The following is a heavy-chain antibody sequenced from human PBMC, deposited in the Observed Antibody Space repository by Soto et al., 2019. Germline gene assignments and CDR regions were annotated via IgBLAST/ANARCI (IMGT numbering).Heavy chain of an antibody. CDR2: IYSGGIT. CDR3: ARGGRRPWKFDS. CDR1: GFSVSSNY. D-gene: IGHD1-1*01. Sequence: EVQLVESGGDLIQPGGSLRLSCAASGFSVSSNYMNWVRQAPGKGLDWVSVIYSGGITYYADSVKGRFTISRDNSKNTLYLQMNSLRAEDTAVYYCARGGRRPWKFDSWGQGTLVTVSS. V-gene: IGHV3-53*01. J-gene: IGHJ4*02.